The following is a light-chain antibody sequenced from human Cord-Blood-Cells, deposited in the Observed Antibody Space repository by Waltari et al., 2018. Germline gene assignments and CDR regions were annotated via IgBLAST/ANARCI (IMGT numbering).Light chain of an antibody. V-gene: IGLV1-47*01. J-gene: IGLJ3*02. Sequence: QAVPTQPPSASGTPGQRVTIPCSARSPNLGANHVYWYQQPPGTAPKLLIYRNNQRPSGVPDRFSGSKSGTSASLAISGLRSEDEAYYYCAAWDDSLSGPVFGGGTKLTVL. CDR2: RNN. CDR1: SPNLGANH. CDR3: AAWDDSLSGPV.